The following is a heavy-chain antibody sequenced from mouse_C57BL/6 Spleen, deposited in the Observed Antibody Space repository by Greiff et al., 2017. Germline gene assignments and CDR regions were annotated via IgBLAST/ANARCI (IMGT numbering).Heavy chain of an antibody. D-gene: IGHD2-14*01. CDR1: GFNIKDDY. V-gene: IGHV14-4*01. J-gene: IGHJ4*01. CDR3: TTALVRRGAMDY. CDR2: IDPENGDT. Sequence: DVQLQESGAELVRPGASVKLSCTASGFNIKDDYMHWVKQRPEQGLEWIGWIDPENGDTEYASKFQGKATITADASSNTAYLQLSSLTSEDTAVYYCTTALVRRGAMDYWGQGTSVTVSS.